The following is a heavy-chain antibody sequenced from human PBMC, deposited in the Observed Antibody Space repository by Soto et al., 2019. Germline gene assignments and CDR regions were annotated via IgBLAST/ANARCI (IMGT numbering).Heavy chain of an antibody. CDR3: AREVGVVVPAAIKASDAFDI. Sequence: QVQLVQSGAEVKKPGSSVKVSCKASGGTFSSHAITWVRQAPGQGLEWMGGIIPIFDTAKYAQKFQGRVTITADKSTSTAYMDLSNLRSEDTAVYYCAREVGVVVPAAIKASDAFDIWGQGTMVTISS. V-gene: IGHV1-69*06. J-gene: IGHJ3*02. CDR1: GGTFSSHA. D-gene: IGHD2-2*02. CDR2: IIPIFDTA.